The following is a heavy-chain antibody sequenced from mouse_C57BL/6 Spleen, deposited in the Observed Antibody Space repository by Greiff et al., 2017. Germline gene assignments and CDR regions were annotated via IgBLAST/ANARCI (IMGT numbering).Heavy chain of an antibody. V-gene: IGHV5-12*01. J-gene: IGHJ2*01. CDR2: ISNGGGST. Sequence: EVKVEESGGGLVQPGGSLKLSCAASGFTFSDYYMYWVRQTPEKRLEWVAYISNGGGSTYYPDTVKGRFTISRDNAKNTLYLQMSRLKSEDTAMYYCARQGGVTGTLFDYWGQGTTLTVSS. CDR1: GFTFSDYY. D-gene: IGHD4-1*01. CDR3: ARQGGVTGTLFDY.